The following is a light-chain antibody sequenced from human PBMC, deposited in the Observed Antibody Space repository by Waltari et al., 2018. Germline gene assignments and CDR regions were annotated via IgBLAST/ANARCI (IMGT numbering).Light chain of an antibody. CDR1: SSDVGGYNY. CDR2: DVS. Sequence: QSALTQPASVSGSPGQSITISCTGTSSDVGGYNYVSWYPQHPARAPKLMIYDVSNRPAGVSTRLSGSKSGNTASLTISGLQAEDEADYYCSSYTTSSTVVFGGGTKLTVL. V-gene: IGLV2-14*03. CDR3: SSYTTSSTVV. J-gene: IGLJ2*01.